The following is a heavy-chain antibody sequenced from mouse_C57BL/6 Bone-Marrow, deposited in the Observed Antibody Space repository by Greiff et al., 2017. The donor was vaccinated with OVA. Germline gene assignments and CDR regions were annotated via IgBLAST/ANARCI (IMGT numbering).Heavy chain of an antibody. V-gene: IGHV5-17*01. CDR3: ARHGKVWFAY. J-gene: IGHJ3*01. Sequence: EVKLVESGGGLVKPGGSLKLSCAASGFTFSDYGTHWVRQAPEKGLEWVAYISSGSSTIYYADTVKGRFTISRDNAKNTLFLQIPSLRSEDTAMYYCARHGKVWFAYWGQGTLVTVSA. D-gene: IGHD2-1*01. CDR1: GFTFSDYG. CDR2: ISSGSSTI.